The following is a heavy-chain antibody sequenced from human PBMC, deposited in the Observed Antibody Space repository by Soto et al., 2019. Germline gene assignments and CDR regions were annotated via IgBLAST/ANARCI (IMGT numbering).Heavy chain of an antibody. V-gene: IGHV3-21*01. CDR1: GFTFSSYS. Sequence: GGSLRLSCAASGFTFSSYSMNWVRQAPGKGLEWVSSISSSSSYIYYADSVKGRFTISRDNAKNSLYLQMNSLRAEDTAVYYCARVSPTYSSCTGDYWGQETLVTVSS. CDR2: ISSSSSYI. CDR3: ARVSPTYSSCTGDY. D-gene: IGHD2-2*01. J-gene: IGHJ4*02.